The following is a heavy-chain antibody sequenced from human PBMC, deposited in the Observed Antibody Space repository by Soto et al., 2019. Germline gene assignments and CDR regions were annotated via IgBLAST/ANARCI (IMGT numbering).Heavy chain of an antibody. D-gene: IGHD1-7*01. CDR2: IYHSGST. CDR3: AGYNWNYYFDP. CDR1: GGSVRDGSYY. V-gene: IGHV4-61*01. Sequence: SETLSLTCTVSGGSVRDGSYYWAWLRQPPGKGLEWIGHIYHSGSTIYNPSLKSRVTISIDTSKSQFPLNLNSMTAADTAVYYCAGYNWNYYFDPWGQGTLVTVSS. J-gene: IGHJ5*02.